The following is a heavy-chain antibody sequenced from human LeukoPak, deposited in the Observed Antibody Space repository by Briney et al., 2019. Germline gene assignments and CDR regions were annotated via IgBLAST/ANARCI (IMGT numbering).Heavy chain of an antibody. Sequence: PSETLSLTCAVYGGSFSGYYWSWIRQPPGKGLEWIGEINHSGSTNYNPSLKSRVTISVDTSKNQFSLKLSSVTAADTAVYYCARGVHYYDSSGYTSNWYFDLWGRGTLVTVSS. CDR2: INHSGST. CDR1: GGSFSGYY. D-gene: IGHD3-22*01. V-gene: IGHV4-34*01. J-gene: IGHJ2*01. CDR3: ARGVHYYDSSGYTSNWYFDL.